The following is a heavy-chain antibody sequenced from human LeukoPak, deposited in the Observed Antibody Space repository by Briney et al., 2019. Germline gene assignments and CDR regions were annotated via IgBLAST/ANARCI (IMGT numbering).Heavy chain of an antibody. D-gene: IGHD2-15*01. Sequence: GESLRISCKGSGYSFTSYWISWVRQMPGKGLEWMGRIDPSDSYTNYSPSFQRHVTISDDKSISTAYLQWSSLKASDTAMYYCARQSSGSTYYYYGMDVWGKGTTVTVSS. CDR2: IDPSDSYT. J-gene: IGHJ6*04. V-gene: IGHV5-10-1*01. CDR3: ARQSSGSTYYYYGMDV. CDR1: GYSFTSYW.